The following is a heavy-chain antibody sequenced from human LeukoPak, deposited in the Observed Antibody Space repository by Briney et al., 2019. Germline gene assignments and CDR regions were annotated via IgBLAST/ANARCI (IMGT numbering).Heavy chain of an antibody. J-gene: IGHJ4*02. CDR3: ARGRTAVAGTFDY. D-gene: IGHD6-19*01. CDR2: INPNSGGT. Sequence: ASVKVSCKASGYTFTGYYMHWVRQAPGQGLEWMGWINPNSGGTNYAQKFQGRVTMTRDTSISTAYMELSRLRSDDTAVYYCARGRTAVAGTFDYWGQGTLVTVSS. CDR1: GYTFTGYY. V-gene: IGHV1-2*02.